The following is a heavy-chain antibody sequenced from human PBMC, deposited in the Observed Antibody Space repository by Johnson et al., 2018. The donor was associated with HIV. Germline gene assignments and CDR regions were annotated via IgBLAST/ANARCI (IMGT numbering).Heavy chain of an antibody. CDR3: ARDRADSSSWFTAFDI. D-gene: IGHD6-13*01. Sequence: VQLVESGGGLVQPGGSLRLSCAASGFTFSSYWMHWVRQAPGKGLVWVSRINSDGSRTSYADSVKGRFTITRDNAKNTLSLTLNSLRAEDTAVYYCARDRADSSSWFTAFDIWSQGTMVTVSS. CDR2: INSDGSRT. J-gene: IGHJ3*02. CDR1: GFTFSSYW. V-gene: IGHV3-74*01.